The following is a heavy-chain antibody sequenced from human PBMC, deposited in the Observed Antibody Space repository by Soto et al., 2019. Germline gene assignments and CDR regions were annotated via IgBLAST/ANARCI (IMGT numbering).Heavy chain of an antibody. CDR3: ASCSGGSCVPSHYYYYGMDV. Sequence: GASVKVSCKASGYTFTSYGISWVRQAPGQGLEWMGWISAYNGNTNYAQKLQGRVTMTTDTSTSTAYMELRSLRSDDTAVYYCASCSGGSCVPSHYYYYGMDVWGQGTTVTVSS. J-gene: IGHJ6*02. CDR1: GYTFTSYG. V-gene: IGHV1-18*04. CDR2: ISAYNGNT. D-gene: IGHD2-15*01.